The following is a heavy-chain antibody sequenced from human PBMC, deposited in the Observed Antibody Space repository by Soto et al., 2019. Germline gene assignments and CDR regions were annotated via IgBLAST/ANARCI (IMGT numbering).Heavy chain of an antibody. CDR2: ISGSGGST. V-gene: IGHV3-23*01. CDR1: GFTFSSYA. Sequence: GGSLRLSCAASGFTFSSYAMSWVRQAPGKGLEWVSAISGSGGSTYYADSVKGRFTISRDNSKNTLYLQMNSLRAEDTAVYYCAKVDRDCSGGSCYSNWFDPWGQGTLVTVSS. J-gene: IGHJ5*02. CDR3: AKVDRDCSGGSCYSNWFDP. D-gene: IGHD2-15*01.